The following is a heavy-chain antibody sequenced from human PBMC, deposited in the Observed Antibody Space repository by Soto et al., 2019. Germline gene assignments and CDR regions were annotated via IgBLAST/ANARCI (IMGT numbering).Heavy chain of an antibody. V-gene: IGHV4-4*02. CDR1: GGSITGNNW. CDR3: ASEFYSDAPHYSYYGVDV. J-gene: IGHJ6*02. Sequence: LSLTCAVYGGSITGNNWWTWVRQSPGKGLEWSGEIYHTGSTNYNTSLQSRVTISVDQSKNKFSLNLRSVTAADAAVYYCASEFYSDAPHYSYYGVDVWGQGTTVTVSS. CDR2: IYHTGST. D-gene: IGHD6-13*01.